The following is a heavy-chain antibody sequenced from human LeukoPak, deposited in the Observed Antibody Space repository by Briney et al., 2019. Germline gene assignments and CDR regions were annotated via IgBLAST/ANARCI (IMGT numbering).Heavy chain of an antibody. CDR1: GFTVSSNY. V-gene: IGHV3-66*01. D-gene: IGHD3-22*01. CDR3: ARDRGYYDSSGYYDY. Sequence: GGSLRLSCAASGFTVSSNYMSWVRQAPGKGLEWVSFIYSGGSTYYADSVKGRFTISRDNSKNPLYLQMNSLRAEDTAVYYCARDRGYYDSSGYYDYWGQGPLVPVSS. J-gene: IGHJ4*02. CDR2: IYSGGST.